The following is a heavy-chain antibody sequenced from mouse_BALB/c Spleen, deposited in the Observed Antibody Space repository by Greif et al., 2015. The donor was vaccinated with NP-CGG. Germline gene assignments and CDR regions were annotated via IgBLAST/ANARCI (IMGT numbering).Heavy chain of an antibody. V-gene: IGHV1-9*01. Sequence: QVQLQQPGAELMKPGASVKISCKATGYTFSSYLIEWVKQRPGHGLEWIGEMLPGSGSTNYNEKFKGKATFTADTSSNTAYMQLSSLTSEDSAVYYCARPRRIYAMDYWGQGTSVTVSS. CDR1: GYTFSSYL. CDR3: ARPRRIYAMDY. J-gene: IGHJ4*01. D-gene: IGHD2-10*02. CDR2: MLPGSGST.